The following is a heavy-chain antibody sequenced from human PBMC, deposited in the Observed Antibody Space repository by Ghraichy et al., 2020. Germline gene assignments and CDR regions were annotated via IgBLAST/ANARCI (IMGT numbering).Heavy chain of an antibody. J-gene: IGHJ4*02. V-gene: IGHV3-23*01. D-gene: IGHD6-19*01. CDR2: ISGSGGST. CDR1: GFTFSSYA. Sequence: GGSLRLSCAASGFTFSSYAMSWVRQAPGKGLEWVSAISGSGGSTYYADSVKGRFTISRDNSKTTLYLQMKSLRAEDTAVYYCAKEPKPDSSAADYWGQGTLVTVSS. CDR3: AKEPKPDSSAADY.